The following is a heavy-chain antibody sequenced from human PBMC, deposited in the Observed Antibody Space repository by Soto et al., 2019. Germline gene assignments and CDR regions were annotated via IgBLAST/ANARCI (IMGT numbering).Heavy chain of an antibody. D-gene: IGHD2-15*01. Sequence: QVQLVESGGGVVQPGRSLRLSCAASGFTFSSYAMHWVRQAPGTGLEWVAVISYDGSNKYYADSVKGRFTISRDNSKNTLYLQMNSLRAEDTAVYYCVAPVVAATVDYWGQGTLVTVSS. CDR2: ISYDGSNK. CDR1: GFTFSSYA. CDR3: VAPVVAATVDY. V-gene: IGHV3-30-3*01. J-gene: IGHJ4*02.